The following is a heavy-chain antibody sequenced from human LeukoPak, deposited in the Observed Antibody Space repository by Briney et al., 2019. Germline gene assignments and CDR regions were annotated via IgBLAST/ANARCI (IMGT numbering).Heavy chain of an antibody. CDR1: GFTFSRHG. CDR2: IIGSGTST. Sequence: GGSLRLSCAASGFTFSRHGMNWVRQAPGKGLEWVSAIIGSGTSTYYADSVKGRFTISRDNSKNTLYLQMNSLRAEDTAVYYCAKVPDSTGYYYDYWGQGTLVTVSS. J-gene: IGHJ4*02. D-gene: IGHD3-22*01. CDR3: AKVPDSTGYYYDY. V-gene: IGHV3-23*05.